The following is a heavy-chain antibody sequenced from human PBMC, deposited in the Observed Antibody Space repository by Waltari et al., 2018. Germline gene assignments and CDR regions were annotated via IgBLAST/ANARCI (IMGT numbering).Heavy chain of an antibody. CDR1: VGSFHGYY. Sequence: QVQLQQWGAGLLKPSAPLHLTCAIYVGSFHGYYWSWIRPPPRKGLEWIGEINHSGSTNYNPSLKSRVTISVDTSKNQFSLKLSSVTAADTAVYYCARVAPSSGYVRRYNWFDPWGQGTLVTVSS. V-gene: IGHV4-34*01. CDR3: ARVAPSSGYVRRYNWFDP. CDR2: INHSGST. D-gene: IGHD5-12*01. J-gene: IGHJ5*02.